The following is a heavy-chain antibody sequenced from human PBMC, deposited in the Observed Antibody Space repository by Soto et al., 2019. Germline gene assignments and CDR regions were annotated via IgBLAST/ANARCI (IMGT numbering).Heavy chain of an antibody. CDR2: ISSSTSTI. J-gene: IGHJ4*02. Sequence: GGSLRLSCAASGFSFRSYSMNWVRQAPGKGLEWISYISSSTSTIYYADSVKGRFTISRDTAKNSLCLQMNSLRDEDTAIYYCAREDRGSYGVLDYWGQGTQVT. CDR3: AREDRGSYGVLDY. CDR1: GFSFRSYS. D-gene: IGHD5-18*01. V-gene: IGHV3-48*02.